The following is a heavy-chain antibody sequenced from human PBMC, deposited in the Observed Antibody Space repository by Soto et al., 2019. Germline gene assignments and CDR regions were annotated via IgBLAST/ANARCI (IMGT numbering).Heavy chain of an antibody. Sequence: QVQLQQWGAGLLKPSETLSLTCGVYGGSFSGYYWSWIRQPPGKGLEWIGEINDRGSTNYNPSLKSRVTISVDTSKNQFSLKMRSVTAADTAVYYCARGVVRRVMIQYTSFFDYWGLGTSVTVSS. CDR3: ARGVVRRVMIQYTSFFDY. D-gene: IGHD3-10*01. J-gene: IGHJ4*02. CDR2: INDRGST. CDR1: GGSFSGYY. V-gene: IGHV4-34*01.